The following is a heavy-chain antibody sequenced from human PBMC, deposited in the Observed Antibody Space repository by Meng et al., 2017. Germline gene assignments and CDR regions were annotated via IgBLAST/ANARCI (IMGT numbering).Heavy chain of an antibody. V-gene: IGHV1-69*01. J-gene: IGHJ4*02. D-gene: IGHD3-10*01. Sequence: VRLVLRGAGGKDPGTPVQSSCKASGGTFRSYAISWVRQAPGQGLGWMGGFIPIFGTANYAQKFQGRVTITADESTSTAYMELSSLRSEDTAVYYCASYSSVRGIAYWGQGTLVTVSS. CDR3: ASYSSVRGIAY. CDR2: FIPIFGTA. CDR1: GGTFRSYA.